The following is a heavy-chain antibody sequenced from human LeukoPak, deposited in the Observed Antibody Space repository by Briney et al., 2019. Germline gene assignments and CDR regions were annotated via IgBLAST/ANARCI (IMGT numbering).Heavy chain of an antibody. J-gene: IGHJ4*02. D-gene: IGHD2-2*01. Sequence: SETLSLTCAVYGGSFSGCYWSWIRQPPGKGLEWIGEINHSGSTNYNPSLKSRVTISVDTSKNQFSLKLSSVTAADTAVYYCARGYRNIVVVPAAHFDYWGQGTLVTVSS. CDR2: INHSGST. CDR3: ARGYRNIVVVPAAHFDY. CDR1: GGSFSGCY. V-gene: IGHV4-34*01.